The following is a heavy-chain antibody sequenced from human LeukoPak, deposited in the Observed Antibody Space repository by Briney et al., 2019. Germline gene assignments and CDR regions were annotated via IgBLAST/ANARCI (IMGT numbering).Heavy chain of an antibody. D-gene: IGHD1-26*01. J-gene: IGHJ4*02. V-gene: IGHV3-48*01. Sequence: GGSLRLSCAASAFTFSDYSMNWVRQAPGKGLERVSYISGRSSTIYYADSVKGRFTISRDNAKNSMYPQMNSLRAEDTAVYYCARDRVKSGSYYFDYWGQGTLVTVSS. CDR3: ARDRVKSGSYYFDY. CDR1: AFTFSDYS. CDR2: ISGRSSTI.